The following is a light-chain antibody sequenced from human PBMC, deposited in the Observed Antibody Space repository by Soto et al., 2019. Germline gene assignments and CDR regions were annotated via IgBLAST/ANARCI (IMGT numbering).Light chain of an antibody. J-gene: IGLJ3*02. CDR1: SSNIGAKYD. CDR2: VSR. CDR3: QSYDSSLRLAV. V-gene: IGLV1-40*01. Sequence: QSVLTQPPSVSGAPGQRVTISCIGSSSNIGAKYDVHWYQHLPGTAPRLLIYVSRNRPSGVPDRFSGSKSGTSASLAITGLQTDDEADYYCQSYDSSLRLAVFGGGTKLTVL.